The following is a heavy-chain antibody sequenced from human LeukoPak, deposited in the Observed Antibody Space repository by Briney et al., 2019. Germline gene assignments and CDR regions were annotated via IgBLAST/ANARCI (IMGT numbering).Heavy chain of an antibody. D-gene: IGHD4-17*01. J-gene: IGHJ5*02. V-gene: IGHV3-7*01. CDR3: ARAPGEGWFDP. CDR2: IKQDGSEK. CDR1: GFTFSSYW. Sequence: GGSLRLSCAASGFTFSSYWMSWVRQAPGKGLEWVASIKQDGSEKYYVDSVKGRFTSSRDNAKNSLYLQMNSLRAEDTALYYCARAPGEGWFDPWSQGTLVTVSS.